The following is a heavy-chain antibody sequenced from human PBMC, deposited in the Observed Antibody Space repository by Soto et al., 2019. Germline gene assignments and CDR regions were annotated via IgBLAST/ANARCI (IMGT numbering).Heavy chain of an antibody. J-gene: IGHJ4*02. V-gene: IGHV4-59*08. D-gene: IGHD7-27*01. Sequence: SETLSLTCTVSGGSISSYYWSWIRQPPGKGLEWIGYIYYSGSTNYNPSLKSRVTISVDTSKNQFSLKLSSVTAADTAVYYCARRWGRTXDYWGQGTLVTVSS. CDR2: IYYSGST. CDR3: ARRWGRTXDY. CDR1: GGSISSYY.